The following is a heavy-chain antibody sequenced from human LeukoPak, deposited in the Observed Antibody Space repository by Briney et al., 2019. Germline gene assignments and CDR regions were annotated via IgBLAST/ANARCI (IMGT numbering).Heavy chain of an antibody. D-gene: IGHD3-3*01. V-gene: IGHV3-43*02. CDR3: AKDTSYSSTYYDFWSGYVSGVYYYGMDV. Sequence: PEGSLRLSCAASGFTFDDYAMHWVRQAPGKGLEWVSLISGDGGSTYYADSVKGRFTISRDNSKNSLYLQMNSLRTEDTALYYCAKDTSYSSTYYDFWSGYVSGVYYYGMDVWGQGTTVTVSS. CDR1: GFTFDDYA. J-gene: IGHJ6*02. CDR2: ISGDGGST.